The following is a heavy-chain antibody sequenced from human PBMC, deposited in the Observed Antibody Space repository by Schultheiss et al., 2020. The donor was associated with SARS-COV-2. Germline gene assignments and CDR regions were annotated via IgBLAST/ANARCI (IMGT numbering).Heavy chain of an antibody. CDR1: GFTFSNAW. CDR3: TTGIVLTTGFDY. V-gene: IGHV3-15*01. J-gene: IGHJ4*02. Sequence: GESLKISCAASGFTFSNAWMSWVRQAPGKGLEWVGRIKSKTDGGTTDYAAPVKGRFTISRDDSKNTLYLQMNSLKTEDTAVYYCTTGIVLTTGFDYWGQGTLVTVSS. CDR2: IKSKTDGGTT. D-gene: IGHD4-11*01.